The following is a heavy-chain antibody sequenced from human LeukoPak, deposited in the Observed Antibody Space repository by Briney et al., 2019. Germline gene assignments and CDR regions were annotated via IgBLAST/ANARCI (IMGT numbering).Heavy chain of an antibody. V-gene: IGHV1-69*06. J-gene: IGHJ6*03. Sequence: SVKVSCKASGGTFSSYAISWVRQAPGQGLEWMGGIIPIFGTANYAQKFQGRVTITADKSTSTAYMELSSLRSEDTAVYYCARAHYDSSGYLTQTYYYYYYMDVWGKGTTVTVSS. CDR2: IIPIFGTA. CDR1: GGTFSSYA. D-gene: IGHD3-22*01. CDR3: ARAHYDSSGYLTQTYYYYYYMDV.